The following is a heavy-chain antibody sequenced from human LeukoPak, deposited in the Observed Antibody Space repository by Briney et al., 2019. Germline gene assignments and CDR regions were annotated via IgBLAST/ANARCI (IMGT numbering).Heavy chain of an antibody. CDR1: GFTFSSYA. CDR2: ISGSGGST. V-gene: IGHV3-23*01. D-gene: IGHD6-13*01. Sequence: AGGALRLSCAVSGFTFSSYAMSWVRQAPGKGLEWVSAISGSGGSTYYADSVKGRFTISRDNSKNTLYLQMNSLRAEDTAVYYCAKSRGLIAAATYWGQGTLVTVSS. CDR3: AKSRGLIAAATY. J-gene: IGHJ4*02.